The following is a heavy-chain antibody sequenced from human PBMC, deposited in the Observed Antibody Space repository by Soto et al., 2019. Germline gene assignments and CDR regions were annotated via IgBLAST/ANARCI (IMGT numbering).Heavy chain of an antibody. CDR2: IFYSEST. CDR3: ARGLDIVAQISAFDI. Sequence: QVQLQESGPGLVKPSQTLSLTCTVSGGSISRGAYYWSWIRQHPGKGLEWIGYIFYSESTYYNPSLKSRVTISLHTSKNQFSLRLSSVTAADTAVYYCARGLDIVAQISAFDIWGQGTPVTVSS. D-gene: IGHD5-12*01. CDR1: GGSISRGAYY. J-gene: IGHJ3*02. V-gene: IGHV4-31*03.